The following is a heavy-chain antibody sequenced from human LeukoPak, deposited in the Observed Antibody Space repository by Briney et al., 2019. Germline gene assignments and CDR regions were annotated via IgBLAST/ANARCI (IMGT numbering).Heavy chain of an antibody. V-gene: IGHV4-31*03. J-gene: IGHJ6*02. CDR3: ARASSPELQLYYGMDV. Sequence: SQTLSLTCTVSDGSISSGGYYWSWIRQHPGKGLEWIGYIYYSGSTYYNPSLKSRVTISVDTSKNQFSLKLSSVTAADTAVYYCARASSPELQLYYGMDVWGQGTTVTVSS. D-gene: IGHD5-18*01. CDR1: DGSISSGGYY. CDR2: IYYSGST.